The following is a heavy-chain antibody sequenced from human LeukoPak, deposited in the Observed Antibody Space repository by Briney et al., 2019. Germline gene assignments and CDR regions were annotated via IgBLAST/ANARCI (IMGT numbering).Heavy chain of an antibody. V-gene: IGHV4-59*01. CDR1: GGSISGSY. CDR3: ARGIESYGDYGY. CDR2: MYNSGST. Sequence: SETLSLTCTVSGGSISGSYLIWLRQPPGKGLEWIAYMYNSGSTNYNPSLKSRVTISIDTSKNQFSLKLSSLTAADTAIYYCARGIESYGDYGYWGQGILVTVSS. D-gene: IGHD4-17*01. J-gene: IGHJ4*02.